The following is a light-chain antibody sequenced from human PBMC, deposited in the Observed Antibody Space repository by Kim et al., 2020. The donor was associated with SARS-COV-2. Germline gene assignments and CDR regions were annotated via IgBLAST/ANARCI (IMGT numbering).Light chain of an antibody. V-gene: IGKV4-1*01. J-gene: IGKJ4*01. CDR1: QSLLYSSNNKNY. Sequence: DIVMTQSPDSLAVSLGESATINCKSSQSLLYSSNNKNYLAWYQHKPGQPPKVLIYWASTRESGVPDRFSGSGSGTDFTLTISSLQAGDVAVYYCQQYYTTHSFGGGTKVDIK. CDR2: WAS. CDR3: QQYYTTHS.